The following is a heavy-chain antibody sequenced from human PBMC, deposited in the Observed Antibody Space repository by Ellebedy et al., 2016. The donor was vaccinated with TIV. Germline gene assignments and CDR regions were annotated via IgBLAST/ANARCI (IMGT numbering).Heavy chain of an antibody. J-gene: IGHJ4*02. CDR3: ARGGAAMALSFDY. CDR2: IYHSGST. Sequence: MPSETLSLTCAVSGGSISSGGYSWSWIRQPPGKGLEWIGYIYHSGSTYYNPSLKSRVTISVDTSKNQFSLKLSSVTAADTAVYYCARGGAAMALSFDYWGQGTLVTVSS. D-gene: IGHD5-18*01. V-gene: IGHV4-30-2*01. CDR1: GGSISSGGYS.